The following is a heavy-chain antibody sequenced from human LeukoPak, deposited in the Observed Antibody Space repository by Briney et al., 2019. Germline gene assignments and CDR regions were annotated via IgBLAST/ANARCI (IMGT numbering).Heavy chain of an antibody. D-gene: IGHD3-10*01. Sequence: GGSLRLSCAASGFTFSSYGMHWVRQAPGKGLEGVAFIRYDGSNKYYADSVKGRFTISRDNSKNTLYLQMNSLRAEDTAVYYCAKEHHMVRGVIDYWGQGTLVTVSS. CDR3: AKEHHMVRGVIDY. J-gene: IGHJ4*02. V-gene: IGHV3-30*02. CDR1: GFTFSSYG. CDR2: IRYDGSNK.